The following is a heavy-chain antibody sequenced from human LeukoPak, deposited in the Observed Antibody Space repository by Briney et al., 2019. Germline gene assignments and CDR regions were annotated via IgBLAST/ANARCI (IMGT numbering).Heavy chain of an antibody. J-gene: IGHJ4*02. CDR1: GFTFSSFW. CDR3: ARGYTYGSIDY. CDR2: INKDGSSI. D-gene: IGHD5-18*01. Sequence: TGGSLRLSCAASGFTFSSFWMHWVLQVPGEGLVWVSRINKDGSSITYADSVKGRFTISRDNAKNTLYLQMNSLRAEDTSVYYCARGYTYGSIDYWGQGTLVTVSS. V-gene: IGHV3-74*03.